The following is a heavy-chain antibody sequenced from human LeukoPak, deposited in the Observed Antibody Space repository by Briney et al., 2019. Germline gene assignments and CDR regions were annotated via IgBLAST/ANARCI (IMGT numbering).Heavy chain of an antibody. CDR3: ARYTPERAFDI. Sequence: ASVKVSCKASGYTFTGYYMHWVRQAPGQGLEWMGWIHPNSGGTNYAQKFQDGVTVTRDTSISTAYLELSRLRSDDTAVYYCARYTPERAFDIWGQGTVVTVSS. V-gene: IGHV1-2*02. D-gene: IGHD1-14*01. CDR1: GYTFTGYY. J-gene: IGHJ3*02. CDR2: IHPNSGGT.